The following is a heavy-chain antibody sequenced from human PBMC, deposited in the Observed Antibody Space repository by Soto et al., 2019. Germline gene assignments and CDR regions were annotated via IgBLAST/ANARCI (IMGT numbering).Heavy chain of an antibody. J-gene: IGHJ6*02. CDR2: VYSTGGT. D-gene: IGHD1-26*01. V-gene: IGHV4-4*07. CDR3: ARDLSGTGLDI. Sequence: SETLSLTCNVSGDSIGRFYWSWIRQSAEKGLEWIGRVYSTGGTAYNPALKGRATISLDRSNNHVSLEMKSVTPADTAVYFCARDLSGTGLDIWGRGTRVTVSS. CDR1: GDSIGRFY.